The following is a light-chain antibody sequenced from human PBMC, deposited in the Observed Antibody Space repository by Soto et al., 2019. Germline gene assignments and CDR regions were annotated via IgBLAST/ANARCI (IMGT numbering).Light chain of an antibody. J-gene: IGLJ3*02. V-gene: IGLV1-36*01. CDR3: AAWDDSLNGPV. CDR1: SSNIGNNA. CDR2: YDD. Sequence: QAVVTQPPSVSAAPRQRVTISCSGSSSNIGNNAVQWYQHLPGKAPKLLIHYDDRVASGVSDRFSGSKSGTSASLAISGLQSEDEADYYCAAWDDSLNGPVFGGGTQLTVL.